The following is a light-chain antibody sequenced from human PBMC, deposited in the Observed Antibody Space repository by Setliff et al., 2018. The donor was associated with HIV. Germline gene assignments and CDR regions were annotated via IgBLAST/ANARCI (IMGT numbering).Light chain of an antibody. CDR1: QSVLYSSNNKNH. J-gene: IGKJ3*01. CDR3: QQYYNIPAT. CDR2: WAS. Sequence: DIVMTQSPDSVAASLGERATINCKSSQSVLYSSNNKNHLAWYQKKPGQPPKLLIYWASTRESGVPDRFSGSGSGTDFTLTISSLQAEDMAVYYCQQYYNIPATFGPGTKVDIK. V-gene: IGKV4-1*01.